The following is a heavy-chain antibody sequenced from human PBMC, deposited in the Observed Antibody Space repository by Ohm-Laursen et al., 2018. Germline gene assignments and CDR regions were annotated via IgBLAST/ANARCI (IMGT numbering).Heavy chain of an antibody. CDR2: IWYDGSNK. D-gene: IGHD3-22*01. CDR3: AKGTNYYDTTLRTKSRGVDAFDV. V-gene: IGHV3-33*06. J-gene: IGHJ3*01. CDR1: GFTFSSYG. Sequence: SLRLSCTASGFTFSSYGMHWVRQAPGKGLEWVAVIWYDGSNKYYADSVKGRVTISRDNSKNTLSLQMNSLRAEDTAVYYCAKGTNYYDTTLRTKSRGVDAFDVWGQGTMVTVSS.